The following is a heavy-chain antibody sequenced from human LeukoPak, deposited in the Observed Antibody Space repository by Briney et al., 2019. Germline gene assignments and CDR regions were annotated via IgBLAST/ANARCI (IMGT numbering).Heavy chain of an antibody. CDR3: ARSSRSYEELSFDY. D-gene: IGHD3-16*01. J-gene: IGHJ4*02. V-gene: IGHV1-2*02. Sequence: GAAAKVSCKASGYTFTGYYMHWVRQAPGQGLEWMGWINPNSGGTNYAQKFQGRVTMTRDTSISTAYMELSRLRSDDTAVYYCARSSRSYEELSFDYWGQGTLVTVSS. CDR1: GYTFTGYY. CDR2: INPNSGGT.